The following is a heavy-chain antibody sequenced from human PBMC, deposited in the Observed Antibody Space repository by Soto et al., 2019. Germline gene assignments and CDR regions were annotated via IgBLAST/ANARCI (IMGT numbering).Heavy chain of an antibody. J-gene: IGHJ3*02. D-gene: IGHD3-22*01. CDR2: ISAYNGNT. CDR1: GYTFTSYG. Sequence: QVQLVQSGAEVKKPGASVKVSCKASGYTFTSYGISWVRLAPGQGLEWMGWISAYNGNTNYAQKLQGRVTMTTDTSTSTAYMELRSLRSDDTAVYYCARGDDSNGYYYYAAFDIWGQGTMVTVSS. V-gene: IGHV1-18*01. CDR3: ARGDDSNGYYYYAAFDI.